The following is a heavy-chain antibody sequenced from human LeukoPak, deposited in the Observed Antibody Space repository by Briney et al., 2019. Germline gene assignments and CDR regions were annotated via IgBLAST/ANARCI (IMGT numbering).Heavy chain of an antibody. CDR2: IYYSGST. Sequence: SETLSLTCTISGGSISSYYWSWLRQPPGKGLEWIGHIYYSGSTNYNPSLKSRVTISLDTPKNQFSLKLSSVTAADTAVYYCARGGPGSGWPLNWFDPWGQGTLVTVSS. J-gene: IGHJ5*02. CDR1: GGSISSYY. V-gene: IGHV4-59*01. D-gene: IGHD6-19*01. CDR3: ARGGPGSGWPLNWFDP.